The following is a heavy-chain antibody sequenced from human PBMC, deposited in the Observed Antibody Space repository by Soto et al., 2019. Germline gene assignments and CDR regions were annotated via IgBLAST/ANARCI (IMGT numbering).Heavy chain of an antibody. CDR3: ARDKKATSYNWFDP. J-gene: IGHJ5*02. CDR1: GGSVSSGSYY. CDR2: IYYSGST. V-gene: IGHV4-61*01. Sequence: QVQLQESGPGLVKPSETLSLTCTVSGGSVSSGSYYWSWIRQPPGKGLEWIGYIYYSGSTNYNPSLKSRVTLSVDTSKNQFSLKLSSVTAADTAVYYCARDKKATSYNWFDPWGQGTLVTVSS.